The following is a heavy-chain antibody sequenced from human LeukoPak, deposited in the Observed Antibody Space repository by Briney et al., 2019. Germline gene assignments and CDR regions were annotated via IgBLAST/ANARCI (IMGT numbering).Heavy chain of an antibody. CDR3: ARVERPAYSEYSSSWYLFDY. Sequence: ASVKVSCRASGYTFTGYYMHWVRQAPGQGLEWMGWINPNSGGTNYAQKFKGRVTMTRETSISTAYMELSRLRSDDTAVYYCARVERPAYSEYSSSWYLFDYWGQGTLVTVSS. V-gene: IGHV1-2*02. J-gene: IGHJ4*02. CDR2: INPNSGGT. D-gene: IGHD6-13*01. CDR1: GYTFTGYY.